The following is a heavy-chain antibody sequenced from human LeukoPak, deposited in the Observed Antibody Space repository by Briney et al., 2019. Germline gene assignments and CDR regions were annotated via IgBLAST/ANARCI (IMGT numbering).Heavy chain of an antibody. J-gene: IGHJ5*02. CDR3: ARDPTIFGVVIKNWFDP. Sequence: GGSLRLSCTTSGFTFNTYSMSWVHQSPGKGLEWVSAINDDTPYYADSVKGRFTVSRDNSKNTLYLQMNSLRAEDTAVYYCARDPTIFGVVIKNWFDPWGQGTLVTVSS. D-gene: IGHD3-3*01. CDR1: GFTFNTYS. V-gene: IGHV3-23*01. CDR2: INDDTP.